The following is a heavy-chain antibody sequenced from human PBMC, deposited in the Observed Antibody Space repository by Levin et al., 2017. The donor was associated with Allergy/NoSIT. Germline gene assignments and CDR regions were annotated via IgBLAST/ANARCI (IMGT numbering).Heavy chain of an antibody. D-gene: IGHD5-24*01. CDR1: GFTFSSYW. CDR2: IKQDGSEK. J-gene: IGHJ6*02. CDR3: ARDGEMATISGYLGYYYYGMDV. V-gene: IGHV3-7*01. Sequence: GGSLRLSCAASGFTFSSYWMSWVRQAPGKGLEWVANIKQDGSEKYYVDSVKGRFTISRDNAKNSLYLQMNSLRAEDTAVYYCARDGEMATISGYLGYYYYGMDVWGQGTTVTVSS.